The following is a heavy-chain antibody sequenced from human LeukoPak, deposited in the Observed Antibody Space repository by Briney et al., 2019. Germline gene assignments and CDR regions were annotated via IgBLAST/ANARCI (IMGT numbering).Heavy chain of an antibody. CDR3: ARDLDGSSGCDY. CDR1: GYTFTDYY. CDR2: INANRGGA. V-gene: IGHV1-2*02. D-gene: IGHD6-13*01. Sequence: ASVKVSCKASGYTFTDYYMHWVRQAPGQGLEWMGWINANRGGANYAQRFQGRVTMTRDTSITTAYMELSRLKSDDTAVYYCARDLDGSSGCDYWGQGTLVTVSS. J-gene: IGHJ4*02.